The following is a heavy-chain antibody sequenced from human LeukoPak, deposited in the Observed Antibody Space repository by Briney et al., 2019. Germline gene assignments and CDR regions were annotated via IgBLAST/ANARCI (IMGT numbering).Heavy chain of an antibody. D-gene: IGHD1-26*01. CDR1: GFTFSDYY. CDR2: ISSSGRTI. J-gene: IGHJ4*02. V-gene: IGHV3-11*01. Sequence: PGGSLRLSCAASGFTFSDYYMSWIRQAPGKGLEWVSYISSSGRTIYYADSVKGRFTISRDNAKNSLYLQMNSLRAEDTAVYYCARGDSGSYYEWENFDYWGQGTLVTVSS. CDR3: ARGDSGSYYEWENFDY.